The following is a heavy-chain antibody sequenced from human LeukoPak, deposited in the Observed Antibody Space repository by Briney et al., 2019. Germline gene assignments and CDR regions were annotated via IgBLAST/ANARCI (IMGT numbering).Heavy chain of an antibody. Sequence: ASVKVSCKASGYTFTSYGLTWLRQAPAQGLEWMGWISANTGNTNYAQKFQGRATMTRDTSTSTAYMELRSLRSDDTAVYYCARVHYYDRSGSHFDYWGQGTPVTVPS. CDR1: GYTFTSYG. J-gene: IGHJ4*02. CDR2: ISANTGNT. V-gene: IGHV1-18*01. CDR3: ARVHYYDRSGSHFDY. D-gene: IGHD3-22*01.